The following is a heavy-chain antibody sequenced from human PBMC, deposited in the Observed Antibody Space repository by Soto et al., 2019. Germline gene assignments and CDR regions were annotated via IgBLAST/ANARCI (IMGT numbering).Heavy chain of an antibody. D-gene: IGHD6-13*01. CDR2: IYYSGST. CDR3: ARDLVSSWYIHWFDP. J-gene: IGHJ5*02. Sequence: SETLSLTCTVPGGSISSYYWSWIRQPPGKGLEWIGYIYYSGSTNYNPSLKSRVTISVDTSKNQFSLKLSSVTAADTAVYYCARDLVSSWYIHWFDPWGQGTLVTVSS. CDR1: GGSISSYY. V-gene: IGHV4-59*01.